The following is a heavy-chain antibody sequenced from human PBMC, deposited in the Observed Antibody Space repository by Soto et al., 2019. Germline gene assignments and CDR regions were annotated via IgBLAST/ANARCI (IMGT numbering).Heavy chain of an antibody. J-gene: IGHJ6*02. CDR1: GFTFSSYG. CDR2: ISYDGSNK. V-gene: IGHV3-30*18. CDR3: AKGYCDILTGYFGNYYYYGMDV. D-gene: IGHD3-9*01. Sequence: QVQLVESGGGVVQPGRSLRLSCAASGFTFSSYGMHWVRQAPGKGLEWVAVISYDGSNKYYADSVKGRFTISRDNSKNTLYLQMNSLRAEDTAVYYCAKGYCDILTGYFGNYYYYGMDVWGQGTTVTVSS.